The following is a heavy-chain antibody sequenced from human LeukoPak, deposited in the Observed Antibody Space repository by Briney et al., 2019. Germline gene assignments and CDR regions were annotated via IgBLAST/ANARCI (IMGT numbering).Heavy chain of an antibody. CDR3: AKAQFGVVSSSDY. Sequence: GGSLRLSCAASGFTFSSYWMHWVRQAPGKGLVWVSRINSDGSSTSYADSVKGRITISRDNAKNTLYLQMNSLRAEDTAVYYCAKAQFGVVSSSDYWGQGTLVTVSS. V-gene: IGHV3-74*01. D-gene: IGHD3-3*01. CDR1: GFTFSSYW. J-gene: IGHJ4*02. CDR2: INSDGSST.